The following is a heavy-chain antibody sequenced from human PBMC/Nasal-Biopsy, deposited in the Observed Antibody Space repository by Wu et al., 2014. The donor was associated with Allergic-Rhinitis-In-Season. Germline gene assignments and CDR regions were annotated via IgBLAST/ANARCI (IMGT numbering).Heavy chain of an antibody. CDR3: ARGRYASSWYHL. Sequence: TLSLTCTVSGGSVSSGDYFWSWIRQPPGKGLEWIGNMYYPTESSDYNPALKRRAIISIDTSQNHFSLRLDSVTAADTAVYYCARGRYASSWYHLWGQGTLVTVSS. CDR1: GGSVSSGDYF. J-gene: IGHJ4*02. D-gene: IGHD6-13*01. V-gene: IGHV4-61*03. CDR2: MYYPTESS.